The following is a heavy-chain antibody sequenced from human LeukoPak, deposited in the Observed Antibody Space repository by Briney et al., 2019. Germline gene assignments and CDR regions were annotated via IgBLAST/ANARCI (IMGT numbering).Heavy chain of an antibody. CDR2: INSDGSST. Sequence: GGSLRLSCAASGFTFSSYWMHWVRQAPGKGLVWVSRINSDGSSTSYADSVKGRLTISRDNSKNTLYLQMNSLRVEDTAVYYCARDGQNGSPYATDVWGQGTTVTVSS. CDR1: GFTFSSYW. V-gene: IGHV3-74*01. D-gene: IGHD3-10*01. CDR3: ARDGQNGSPYATDV. J-gene: IGHJ6*02.